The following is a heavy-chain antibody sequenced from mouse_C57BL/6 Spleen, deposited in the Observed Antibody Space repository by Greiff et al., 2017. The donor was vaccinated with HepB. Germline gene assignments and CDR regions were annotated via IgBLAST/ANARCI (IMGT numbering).Heavy chain of an antibody. CDR3: AKRSITTVVATRAMDY. CDR2: IYPRSGNT. Sequence: VQLQQSGAELARPGASVKLSCKASGYTFTSYGISWVKQSTGQGLEWIGEIYPRSGNTYYNEKFKGKATLTADKSSSTAYMELRSLTSEDSAVYFCAKRSITTVVATRAMDYWGQGTSVTVSS. CDR1: GYTFTSYG. V-gene: IGHV1-81*01. D-gene: IGHD1-1*01. J-gene: IGHJ4*01.